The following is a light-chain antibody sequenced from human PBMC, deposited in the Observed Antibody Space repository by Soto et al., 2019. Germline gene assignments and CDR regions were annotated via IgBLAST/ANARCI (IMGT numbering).Light chain of an antibody. CDR1: SSDVGGYNY. Sequence: QSVLTQPPSASGSPGQSVTISCTGTSSDVGGYNYVSWFQQHPGKAPKLIIHEVNQRPSGVPDRFSGSKSGNTASLTVSGLQAEDEGTSYCSSYGGYNNVVFGTGTKLTVL. CDR3: SSYGGYNNVV. V-gene: IGLV2-8*01. J-gene: IGLJ1*01. CDR2: EVN.